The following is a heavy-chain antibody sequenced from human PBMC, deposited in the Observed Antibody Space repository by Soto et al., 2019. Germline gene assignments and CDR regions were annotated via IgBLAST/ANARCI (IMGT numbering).Heavy chain of an antibody. Sequence: SETLSLTCAVYGGSFSGYYWSWIRQPPGKGLEWIGEINHSGSTNYNPSLKSRVTISVDTSKNQFSLKLSSVTAADTAVYYCASYCSGNNYYYYGMDVWGQGTTVT. D-gene: IGHD3-10*01. CDR3: ASYCSGNNYYYYGMDV. V-gene: IGHV4-34*01. CDR2: INHSGST. CDR1: GGSFSGYY. J-gene: IGHJ6*02.